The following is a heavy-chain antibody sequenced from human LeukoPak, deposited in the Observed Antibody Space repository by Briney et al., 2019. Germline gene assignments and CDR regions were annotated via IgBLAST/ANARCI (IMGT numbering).Heavy chain of an antibody. CDR3: AKDFGGVALDY. CDR1: GFTFSSYG. D-gene: IGHD3-16*01. J-gene: IGHJ4*02. CDR2: ISYDGSNK. Sequence: GGSLRLSCAASGFTFSSYGMHWVRQAPGKGLEWVAVISYDGSNKYYADSVKGRFTISRDNSKNTLYLQMNSLGAEDTAVYYRAKDFGGVALDYWGQGTLVTVSS. V-gene: IGHV3-30*18.